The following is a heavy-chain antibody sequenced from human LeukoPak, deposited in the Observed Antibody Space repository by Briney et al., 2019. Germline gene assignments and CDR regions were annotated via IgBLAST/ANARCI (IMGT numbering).Heavy chain of an antibody. CDR3: ARQPPAASHMDV. Sequence: PSETLSLTCTVSGGSISSSSYYWGWIRQPPGKGLEWIGSIYYSGSTYYNPSLKSRVTISVDTSKNQFSLKLSSVTAADPAVYYCARQPPAASHMDVWGKGTTVTVSS. V-gene: IGHV4-39*01. D-gene: IGHD1-14*01. CDR2: IYYSGST. J-gene: IGHJ6*03. CDR1: GGSISSSSYY.